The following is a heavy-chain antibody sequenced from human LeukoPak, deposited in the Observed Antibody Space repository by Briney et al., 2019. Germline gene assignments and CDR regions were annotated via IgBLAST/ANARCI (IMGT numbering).Heavy chain of an antibody. Sequence: ASVKVSCKPSGYTFTSYGISWVRQAPGQGLEWMGWISAYNGNTKYAQKLQGRVTMTTDTSTSTAYMELRSLRSDDTAVYYCARAGGVVVPAAIFDYWGQGTLVTVSS. CDR1: GYTFTSYG. J-gene: IGHJ4*02. CDR3: ARAGGVVVPAAIFDY. D-gene: IGHD2-2*01. V-gene: IGHV1-18*04. CDR2: ISAYNGNT.